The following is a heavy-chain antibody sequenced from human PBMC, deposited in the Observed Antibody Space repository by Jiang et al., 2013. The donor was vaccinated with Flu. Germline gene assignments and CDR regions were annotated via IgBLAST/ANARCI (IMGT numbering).Heavy chain of an antibody. Sequence: VQLLESGGGLVQPGGSLRLTCEASGFTFKHYAMSWVRRAPGKRLEWVSAISGSGATPFYADSVKGRFTISRDNYKNMLHLQMDRLRADDTAVYYCAREWAVDDKWYEFNDFWGPGTLVTVSS. CDR3: AREWAVDDKWYEFNDF. CDR2: ISGSGATP. D-gene: IGHD3-3*01. V-gene: IGHV3-23*01. CDR1: GFTFKHYA. J-gene: IGHJ4*02.